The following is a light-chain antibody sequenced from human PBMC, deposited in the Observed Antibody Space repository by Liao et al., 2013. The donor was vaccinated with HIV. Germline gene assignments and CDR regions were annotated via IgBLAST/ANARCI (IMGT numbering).Light chain of an antibody. V-gene: IGLV3-1*01. CDR2: HDN. CDR1: KLGDKY. CDR3: QAWDSSINWV. J-gene: IGLJ3*02. Sequence: SYELTQPPSVSVSPGQTASITCSGDKLGDKYASWYQQKPGQSPVVVIYHDNKRPSGIPERFSGSNFGKTATLTISGTQAMDEADYYCQAWDSSINWVFGGGTKLTVL.